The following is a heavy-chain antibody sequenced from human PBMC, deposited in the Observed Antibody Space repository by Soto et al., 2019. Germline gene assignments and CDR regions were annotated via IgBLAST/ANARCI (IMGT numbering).Heavy chain of an antibody. D-gene: IGHD2-15*01. CDR2: FIPLFFTA. V-gene: IGHV1-69*06. CDR1: GGNFNNYT. J-gene: IGHJ6*02. CDR3: QLRSVHFDDGGFPSFYYGLDV. Sequence: VQLVQSGAEVKKPGSSVKVSCEASGGNFNNYTISWVRQAPGHGLEWMGGFIPLFFTASYSQTFQGRVTITADRSTSSVYMEPSSLSYEDTGVYYCQLRSVHFDDGGFPSFYYGLDVWGQGTTVAVS.